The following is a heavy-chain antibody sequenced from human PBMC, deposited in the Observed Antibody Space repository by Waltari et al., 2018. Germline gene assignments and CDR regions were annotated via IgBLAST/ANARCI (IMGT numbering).Heavy chain of an antibody. J-gene: IGHJ4*01. Sequence: RQAPGKGLGGVANINTDGSEKNYVDSVKGRFTISRDNAKRSLFLQMNSLRVEDTAVYYCATYSTTARLTFDRVDYWGHGTLVTVSS. D-gene: IGHD2-15*01. CDR3: ATYSTTARLTFDRVDY. CDR2: INTDGSEK. V-gene: IGHV3-7*03.